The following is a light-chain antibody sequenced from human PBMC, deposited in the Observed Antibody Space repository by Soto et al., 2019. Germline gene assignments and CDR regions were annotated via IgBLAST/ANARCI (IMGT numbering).Light chain of an antibody. CDR1: QSVSSY. V-gene: IGKV3-11*01. J-gene: IGKJ4*01. Sequence: EIVLTQSPATLSLSPGERATLSCRASQSVSSYLAWYQQKPGQAPRLLIYDTSNRATGLPARFRGSGSGTDFTLTISSLEPEDFAVYYCQQRFNWLTFGGGTKVEI. CDR3: QQRFNWLT. CDR2: DTS.